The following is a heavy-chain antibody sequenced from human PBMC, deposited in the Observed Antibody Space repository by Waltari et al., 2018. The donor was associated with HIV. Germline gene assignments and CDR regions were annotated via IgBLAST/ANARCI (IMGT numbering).Heavy chain of an antibody. CDR2: ITSRSSAI. Sequence: EVQLVESGGGLVQPGGSLRLSCAASGFTFHHYGMSWVRQAPGRGLEWVSYITSRSSAIYYADSLKGRFTLSRDNANNSLYLQMNTLRGEDTAVYYCARLKTYGMDVWGQGTTVTVSS. V-gene: IGHV3-48*01. J-gene: IGHJ6*02. CDR3: ARLKTYGMDV. CDR1: GFTFHHYG.